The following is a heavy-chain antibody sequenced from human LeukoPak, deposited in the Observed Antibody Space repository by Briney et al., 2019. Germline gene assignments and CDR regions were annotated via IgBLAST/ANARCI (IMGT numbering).Heavy chain of an antibody. CDR3: ARRVRVGFREGSFDY. CDR2: MYYSGTT. D-gene: IGHD3-10*01. CDR1: GGSITRTIFY. Sequence: SETLSLTCTVSGGSITRTIFYWGWIRQPPGKGLEWIGNMYYSGTTYYNPSLKSRVAISVDTSKNQFSLKLTSVTAADTALYYCARRVRVGFREGSFDYWGQGTLVTVSS. V-gene: IGHV4-39*01. J-gene: IGHJ4*02.